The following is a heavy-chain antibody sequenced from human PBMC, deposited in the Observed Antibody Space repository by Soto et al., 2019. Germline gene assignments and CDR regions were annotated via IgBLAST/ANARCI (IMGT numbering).Heavy chain of an antibody. CDR1: GGTTSSGDYC. D-gene: IGHD3-22*01. CDR2: IYHTGTT. V-gene: IGHV4-30-2*01. CDR3: ARGIHHYDSSGDSWFAP. Sequence: PSQTLSLSCTVSGGTTSSGDYCWPWIPQPPGKGLEWIGYIYHTGTTYYNMSLKSRVTRPVDRAKNQCSLKLSSVTAADTAVYYCARGIHHYDSSGDSWFAPWGQG. J-gene: IGHJ5*02.